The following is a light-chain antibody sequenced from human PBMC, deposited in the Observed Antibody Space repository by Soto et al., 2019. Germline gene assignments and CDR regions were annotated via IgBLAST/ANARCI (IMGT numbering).Light chain of an antibody. Sequence: DIQMTQSPSSLSASVGDRVTITCQASQDISNYLNWYQQKPGKAPKLLIYDASNLETGVPSRFSGGGSGTYFTFTISSLHPKDIETYYCQQGYSTHTFGQGTKLEIK. CDR3: QQGYSTHT. CDR1: QDISNY. J-gene: IGKJ2*01. CDR2: DAS. V-gene: IGKV1-33*01.